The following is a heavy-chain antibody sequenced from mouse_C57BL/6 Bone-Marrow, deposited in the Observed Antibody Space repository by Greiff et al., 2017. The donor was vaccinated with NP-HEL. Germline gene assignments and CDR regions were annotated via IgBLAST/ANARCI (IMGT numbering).Heavy chain of an antibody. D-gene: IGHD1-1*02. CDR1: GFTFTDYY. Sequence: DVKLQESGGGLVQPGGSLSLSCADSGFTFTDYYMSWVRQPPGKALEWLGFIRNKANGYTTEYSASVKGRFTISRDNSQSILYLQMNALRAEDSATYYCARYKNYVDYYAMDYWGQGTSVTVSS. CDR3: ARYKNYVDYYAMDY. V-gene: IGHV7-3*01. CDR2: IRNKANGYTT. J-gene: IGHJ4*01.